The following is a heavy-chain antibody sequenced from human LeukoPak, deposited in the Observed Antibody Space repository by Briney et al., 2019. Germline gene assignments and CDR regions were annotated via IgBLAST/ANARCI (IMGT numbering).Heavy chain of an antibody. D-gene: IGHD4-17*01. Sequence: GASVKVSCKASGGTFSSTAINWVRQAPGQGLEWMGGIIPFFGKANYAQKFQGRVTMTEDTSTDTAYMELSSLRSEDTAVYYCATAVYGDFNFDYWGQGTLVTVSS. CDR3: ATAVYGDFNFDY. CDR1: GGTFSSTA. CDR2: IIPFFGKA. J-gene: IGHJ4*02. V-gene: IGHV1-69*06.